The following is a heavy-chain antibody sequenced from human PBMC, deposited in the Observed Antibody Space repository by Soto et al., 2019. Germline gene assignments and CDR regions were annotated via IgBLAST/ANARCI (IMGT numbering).Heavy chain of an antibody. J-gene: IGHJ4*02. Sequence: QGQLVESGGGLVQPGGSLRLSCAASGYIFSDYYMTWIRQAPGKGLEWVSYISTSVTIISYADSVKGRFTISRDDAKTSLYLQRNSLRADDTAMYYCARAGGSGWSLDYWGRGTLVTVSS. V-gene: IGHV3-11*01. D-gene: IGHD6-19*01. CDR3: ARAGGSGWSLDY. CDR1: GYIFSDYY. CDR2: ISTSVTII.